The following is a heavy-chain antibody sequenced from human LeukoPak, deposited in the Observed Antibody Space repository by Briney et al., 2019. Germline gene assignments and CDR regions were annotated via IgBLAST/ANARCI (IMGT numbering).Heavy chain of an antibody. D-gene: IGHD2-15*01. V-gene: IGHV4-34*01. CDR3: ARIYCSGGSCYHYYYYGMDV. CDR1: GGSFSGYY. CDR2: INHSGST. Sequence: SETLSLTCAVYGGSFSGYYWSWIRQPPGKGLEWIGEINHSGSTNYNPSLKSRVTISVDTSKNQFSLKLSSVTAADTAVYYCARIYCSGGSCYHYYYYGMDVWGQGTTVTVSS. J-gene: IGHJ6*02.